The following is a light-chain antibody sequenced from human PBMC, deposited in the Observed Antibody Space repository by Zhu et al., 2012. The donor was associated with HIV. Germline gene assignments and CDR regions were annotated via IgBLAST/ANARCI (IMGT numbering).Light chain of an antibody. CDR3: QHYGSSLWT. CDR2: GAS. J-gene: IGKJ1*01. V-gene: IGKV3-20*01. Sequence: EIVLTQSPGTLSLSPGERATLSCRASQSVTSTYFAWYKQKPGQAPRLLIYGASSRATGIPDRFSGSGSGTDFTLTISRLEPGDFAVYYCQHYGSSLWTFGQGPRWKSN. CDR1: QSVTSTY.